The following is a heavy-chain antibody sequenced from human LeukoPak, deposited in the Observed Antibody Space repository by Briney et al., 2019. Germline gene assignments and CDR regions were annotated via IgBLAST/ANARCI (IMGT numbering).Heavy chain of an antibody. CDR1: GYTFTSYD. J-gene: IGHJ6*02. D-gene: IGHD4-23*01. CDR2: MNPNSGNA. CDR3: ARMNRCNLRWKSNYYYGMDV. V-gene: IGHV1-8*01. Sequence: ASVKVSCKASGYTFTSYDINWVRQATGQGLEWMGWMNPNSGNAGYAQKFQGRVTMTRNTSISTAYMELSSLRSEDTAVYYCARMNRCNLRWKSNYYYGMDVWGQGTTVTVSS.